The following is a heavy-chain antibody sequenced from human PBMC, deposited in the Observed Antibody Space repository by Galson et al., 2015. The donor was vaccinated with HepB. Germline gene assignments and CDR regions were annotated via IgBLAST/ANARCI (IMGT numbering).Heavy chain of an antibody. CDR2: TSYDGSKK. Sequence: SLRLSCAASGFTFSDYAMHWVRQAPGKGLEWVAVTSYDGSKKYYADSVKGRFTISRDNSNNTLSLQMNSLRADDTAVYYCARDGSPHTSGNYHDAPRSWGQGTLVTVSS. V-gene: IGHV3-30-3*01. CDR1: GFTFSDYA. CDR3: ARDGSPHTSGNYHDAPRS. D-gene: IGHD3-22*01. J-gene: IGHJ5*02.